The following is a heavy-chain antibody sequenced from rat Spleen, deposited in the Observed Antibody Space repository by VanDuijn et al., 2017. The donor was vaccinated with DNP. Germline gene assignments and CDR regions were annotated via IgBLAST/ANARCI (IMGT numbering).Heavy chain of an antibody. V-gene: IGHV5-22*01. CDR2: ITYDGSST. CDR1: GFTFSDYY. J-gene: IGHJ2*01. CDR3: AKGGYPYYFDY. D-gene: IGHD1-4*01. Sequence: EVQLVESGGGLVQPGRSLKLSCAASGFTFSDYYMAWVRQAPTRGLEWVAYITYDGSSTYYGDSVKGRFTISRDNAKSTLYLQMTSLRSEDTATYYCAKGGYPYYFDYWGQGVMVTVSS.